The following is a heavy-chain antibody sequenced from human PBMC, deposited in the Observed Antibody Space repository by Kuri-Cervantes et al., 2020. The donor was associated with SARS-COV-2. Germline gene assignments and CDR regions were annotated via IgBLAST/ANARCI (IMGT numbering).Heavy chain of an antibody. J-gene: IGHJ4*02. Sequence: KVSCKASGYSFTNYWIGWVRQMPGKGLEWMAIISPGDSDTRYSPSFSGQVIISADKSVSAAYLQWSSLKASDTAMYYCARHLDSSGWYFDYWGQGTLVTVSS. V-gene: IGHV5-51*01. D-gene: IGHD6-19*01. CDR2: ISPGDSDT. CDR3: ARHLDSSGWYFDY. CDR1: GYSFTNYW.